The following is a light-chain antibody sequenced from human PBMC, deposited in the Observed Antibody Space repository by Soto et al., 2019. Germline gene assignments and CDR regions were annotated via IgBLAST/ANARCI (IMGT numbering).Light chain of an antibody. J-gene: IGLJ3*02. CDR1: SSNIGSDY. CDR2: KSN. V-gene: IGLV1-47*01. CDR3: AAWDDRLSGPV. Sequence: QLVLTQPPSASGAPGQRITISCSGSSSNIGSDYVYWYQQLPGTAPKLLIQKSNQRASGVPDRISGSKSGTSASLAISGLRSEDEADYYCAAWDDRLSGPVFGGGTKVTVL.